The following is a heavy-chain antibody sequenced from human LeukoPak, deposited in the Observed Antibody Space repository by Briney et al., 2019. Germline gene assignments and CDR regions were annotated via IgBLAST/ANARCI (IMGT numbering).Heavy chain of an antibody. CDR2: IYYSGST. CDR1: GGSISSSSYY. J-gene: IGHJ6*03. CDR3: ASSRGQWSSYDYYYYMDV. Sequence: PSETLSLTCTVSGGSISSSSYYWGWIRQPPGKGLEWIGSIYYSGSTYYNPSLKSRVTISVDTSKNQFSLQLNSVTPEDTAVYYCASSRGQWSSYDYYYYMDVWGKGTTVTVSS. V-gene: IGHV4-39*07. D-gene: IGHD6-19*01.